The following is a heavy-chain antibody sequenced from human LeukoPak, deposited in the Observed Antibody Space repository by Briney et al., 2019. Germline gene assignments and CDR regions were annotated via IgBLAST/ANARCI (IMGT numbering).Heavy chain of an antibody. D-gene: IGHD3-10*01. CDR2: IKQDGSEK. CDR3: ARGFGDRGYFFDF. CDR1: GFTFSSYW. J-gene: IGHJ4*02. V-gene: IGHV3-7*01. Sequence: PGGSLRLSCAASGFTFSSYWMNWVRQAPGKGLEWVANIKQDGSEKYYVDSVKGRFTISRDNAKNSLYLQMNSLRAEDMAVYYCARGFGDRGYFFDFWGQGTLVTVSS.